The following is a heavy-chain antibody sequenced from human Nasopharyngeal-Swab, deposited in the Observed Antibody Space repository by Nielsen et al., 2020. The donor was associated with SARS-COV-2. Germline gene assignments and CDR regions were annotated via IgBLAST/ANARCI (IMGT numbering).Heavy chain of an antibody. V-gene: IGHV3-23*01. J-gene: IGHJ6*02. D-gene: IGHD2-21*01. CDR1: GFTFSSYA. Sequence: GESLKISCAASGFTFSSYAMSWVRQAPGKGLEWVSIISGNDNTTYYADSVKDRFTISRDNSKNTLYLQTNNLRVEDTAIYYCAKAPYLRGLDVWGQGTTVTVFS. CDR3: AKAPYLRGLDV. CDR2: ISGNDNTT.